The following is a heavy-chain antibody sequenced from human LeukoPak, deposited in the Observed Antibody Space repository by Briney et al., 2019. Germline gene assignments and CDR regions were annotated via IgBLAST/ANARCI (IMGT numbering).Heavy chain of an antibody. V-gene: IGHV3-21*01. D-gene: IGHD6-25*01. CDR3: ARTAATAPSRANYYMDV. CDR1: GFNFSDYS. CDR2: VNGASDYI. Sequence: PGGSLRLSCAASGFNFSDYSMTWVRQAPGKGLEWVSSVNGASDYIYYADSVKGRFTISRDNAKNSLYLQMNSLRVEDTAVYYCARTAATAPSRANYYMDVWGKGATVTVSS. J-gene: IGHJ6*03.